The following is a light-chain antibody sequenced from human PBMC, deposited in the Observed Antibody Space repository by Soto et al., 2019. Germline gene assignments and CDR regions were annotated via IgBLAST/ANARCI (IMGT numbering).Light chain of an antibody. Sequence: DIQMTQSPSSLSASVGDRVTITCRASQGISTYLVWYQQRQGRAPKLLIYDASILLSGVPSRFSGSGSGTDFPLTISSLQPEDFATYYFQQSYRTPYTFGQGTKLETK. CDR2: DAS. CDR1: QGISTY. J-gene: IGKJ2*01. CDR3: QQSYRTPYT. V-gene: IGKV1-39*01.